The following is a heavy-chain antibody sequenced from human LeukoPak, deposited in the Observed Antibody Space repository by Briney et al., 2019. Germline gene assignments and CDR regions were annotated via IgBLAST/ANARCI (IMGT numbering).Heavy chain of an antibody. V-gene: IGHV4-61*01. CDR1: GGSVSIGSDF. J-gene: IGHJ6*03. Sequence: PSETLSLTCTVSGGSVSIGSDFLSWIRQPPGKGLEWIGYIYYSGSTNYNPSLKSRVTISVDRSKNQFSLKLSSVTAADTAVYYCARGASYNWNLYYYYYYTDVWGKGTTVTVSS. CDR2: IYYSGST. D-gene: IGHD1-20*01. CDR3: ARGASYNWNLYYYYYYTDV.